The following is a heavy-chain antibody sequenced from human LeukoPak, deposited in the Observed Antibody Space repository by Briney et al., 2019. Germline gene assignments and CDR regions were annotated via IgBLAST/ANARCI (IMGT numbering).Heavy chain of an antibody. CDR3: ARVSDILTGLESG. V-gene: IGHV1-2*02. CDR1: GGTFNSYS. J-gene: IGHJ4*02. CDR2: INPNSGGT. Sequence: GASVKVSCKASGGTFNSYSISWVRQAPGQGLEWMGWINPNSGGTNYAQKFQGRVTMTRDTSISTAYMELSRLRSDDTAVYYCARVSDILTGLESGWGQGTLVTVSS. D-gene: IGHD3-9*01.